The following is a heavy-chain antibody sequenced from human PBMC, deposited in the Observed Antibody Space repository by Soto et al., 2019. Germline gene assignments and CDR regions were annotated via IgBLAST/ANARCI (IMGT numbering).Heavy chain of an antibody. CDR1: GYTFTSYG. J-gene: IGHJ6*02. D-gene: IGHD3-9*01. CDR3: ARGPSYYDILTGYYIHGMDV. CDR2: ISAYNGNT. Sequence: ASVKVSCKASGYTFTSYGISWVRRAPGQGLEWMGWISAYNGNTNYAQKLQGRVTITRDTSASTAYMELSSLRSEDTAVYYCARGPSYYDILTGYYIHGMDVWGQGTTVTVSS. V-gene: IGHV1-18*01.